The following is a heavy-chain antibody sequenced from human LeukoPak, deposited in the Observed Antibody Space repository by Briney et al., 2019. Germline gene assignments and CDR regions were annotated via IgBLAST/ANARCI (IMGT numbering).Heavy chain of an antibody. CDR3: ARGKDYALDY. D-gene: IGHD4-17*01. Sequence: SETLSLTCTVSGGSISSGSYYWSWIRQPAGKGLEWIGHIYTSGSTNYNRALKSRVPISVDTSKNQFSHKLSAVTAADTAVYYCARGKDYALDYWGQGTLVTVSS. J-gene: IGHJ4*02. CDR1: GGSISSGSYY. CDR2: IYTSGST. V-gene: IGHV4-61*09.